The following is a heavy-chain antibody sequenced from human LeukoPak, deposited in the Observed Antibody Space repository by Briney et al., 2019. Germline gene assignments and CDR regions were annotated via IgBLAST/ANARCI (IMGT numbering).Heavy chain of an antibody. CDR1: GFTFSDYN. Sequence: GGSLRLSCLASGFTFSDYNFNWVRQAPGKGLEWVSSINGGSTHKFYGDSVKGRFTISRDNSKNTLYLQMNSLRAEDTATYYCYPQPVTKNEVVPAATDGGKGTLVTVSS. D-gene: IGHD2-2*01. V-gene: IGHV3-21*04. CDR2: INGGSTHK. J-gene: IGHJ4*01. CDR3: YPQPVTKNEVVPAATD.